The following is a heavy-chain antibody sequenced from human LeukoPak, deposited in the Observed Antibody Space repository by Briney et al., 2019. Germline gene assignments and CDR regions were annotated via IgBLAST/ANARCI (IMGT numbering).Heavy chain of an antibody. CDR2: MNPGSGNT. J-gene: IGHJ6*03. Sequence: ASVKVSCKASGYTFTSFDINWVRQATGQGPEWMGWMNPGSGNTGYAQRFRGRVTMTRDTSISTAYLELSSLRSEDTAVYYCAREGAAVTDYYYYYMDVWGKGTTVTVSS. CDR1: GYTFTSFD. CDR3: AREGAAVTDYYYYYMDV. D-gene: IGHD4-17*01. V-gene: IGHV1-8*01.